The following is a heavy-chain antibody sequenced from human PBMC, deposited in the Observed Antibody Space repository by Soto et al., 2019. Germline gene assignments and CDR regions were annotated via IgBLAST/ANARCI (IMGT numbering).Heavy chain of an antibody. V-gene: IGHV3-73*01. Sequence: EVQLVESGGGLVQPGGSLQLSCAASGFTFSGSAMYWVRQASGKGLEWVGRIRTKPNNYATTYAASVKGRFTISRDDSSNTVDLKKNSMKRADTAVFYCSRRGADDSASAHDYWGQGTLVTVSS. J-gene: IGHJ4*02. D-gene: IGHD1-26*01. CDR2: IRTKPNNYAT. CDR1: GFTFSGSA. CDR3: SRRGADDSASAHDY.